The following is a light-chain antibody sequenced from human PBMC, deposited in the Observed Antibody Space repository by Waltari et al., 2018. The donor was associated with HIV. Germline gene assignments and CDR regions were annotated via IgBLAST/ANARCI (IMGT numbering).Light chain of an antibody. J-gene: IGKJ4*01. CDR3: QQAKTFPHT. CDR1: QNIGKT. CDR2: ETS. V-gene: IGKV1-12*01. Sequence: DIQMTQSPSSVSVAVGGAVSINCRASQNIGKTLAWYQLKSNKGPTLLIYETSRLDDGFPARVSGSGSKSNFSLDITNLQPEDYGIYVCQQAKTFPHTFAGGTRVE.